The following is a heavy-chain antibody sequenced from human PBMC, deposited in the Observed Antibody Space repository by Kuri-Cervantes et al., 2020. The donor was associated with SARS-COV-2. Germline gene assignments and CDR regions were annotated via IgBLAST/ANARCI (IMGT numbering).Heavy chain of an antibody. Sequence: GESPKIYRAASGFSFSSYNMNWVRQAPGKGLEWVSTISYSSFYIYYADSVKGRFTISRDNAKNSLYLEMNSLRDEDTAVYDCARAGGNTDIWSDSWGQGTLVTVSS. CDR3: ARAGGNTDIWSDS. CDR2: ISYSSFYI. D-gene: IGHD2-15*01. CDR1: GFSFSSYN. V-gene: IGHV3-21*01. J-gene: IGHJ4*02.